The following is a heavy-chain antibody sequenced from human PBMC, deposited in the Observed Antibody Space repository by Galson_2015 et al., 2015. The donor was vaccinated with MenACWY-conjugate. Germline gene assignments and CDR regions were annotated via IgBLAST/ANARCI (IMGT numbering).Heavy chain of an antibody. J-gene: IGHJ6*03. CDR2: IGGNGFCP. V-gene: IGHV3-23*01. D-gene: IGHD3-10*01. CDR1: GFTFSSYA. CDR3: ANAPGSLRTGKNLLGDHYMDV. Sequence: SLRLSCAASGFTFSSYAMTWVRLAPGKGLEWVSGIGGNGFCPYHADSVEGRVTISRDNSKNTVFLQMKSLRAEDTAVYYCANAPGSLRTGKNLLGDHYMDVWGQGTPVTVSS.